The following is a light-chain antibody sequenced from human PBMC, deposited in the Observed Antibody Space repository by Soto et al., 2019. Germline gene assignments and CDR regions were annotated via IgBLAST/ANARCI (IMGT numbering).Light chain of an antibody. CDR1: SSDVGGLNH. V-gene: IGLV2-8*01. CDR3: SSYAGNMNLI. Sequence: QSALTQPPSASGSPGQSVTISCTGSSSDVGGLNHVSWYQQHPGKAPKLMIYEVSKRPSGVPDRFSGSKSVNTASLTVSGLQAEDEADYYCSSYAGNMNLIFGGGTKLTVL. J-gene: IGLJ2*01. CDR2: EVS.